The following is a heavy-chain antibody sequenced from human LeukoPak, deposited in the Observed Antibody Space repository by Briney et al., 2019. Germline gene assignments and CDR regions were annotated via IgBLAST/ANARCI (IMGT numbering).Heavy chain of an antibody. D-gene: IGHD3-22*01. J-gene: IGHJ4*02. CDR3: AKGGSYYDSRLDY. CDR2: INRDGSST. V-gene: IGHV3-74*01. Sequence: GGSLRLSCAASGFTFSSYWMHWVRQAPGKGLVWVSRINRDGSSTTYADSVKGRFTISRDNSKNTLYLQMNSLRAEDTAVYYCAKGGSYYDSRLDYWGQGTLVTVSS. CDR1: GFTFSSYW.